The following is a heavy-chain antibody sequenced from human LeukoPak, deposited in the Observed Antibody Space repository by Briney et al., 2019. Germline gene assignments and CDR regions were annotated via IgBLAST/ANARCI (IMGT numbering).Heavy chain of an antibody. D-gene: IGHD3-10*01. J-gene: IGHJ6*02. CDR1: GFTFSSYG. Sequence: GGSLRLSCAASGFTFSSYGMHWVRQAPDKGLEWVSVIWYDGSNKYYADSVKGRFTISRDNSKNTLYLQMNSLRAEDTAVYYCARDRGGFGDDSYYYGMDVWGQGTTVTVSS. CDR3: ARDRGGFGDDSYYYGMDV. V-gene: IGHV3-33*01. CDR2: IWYDGSNK.